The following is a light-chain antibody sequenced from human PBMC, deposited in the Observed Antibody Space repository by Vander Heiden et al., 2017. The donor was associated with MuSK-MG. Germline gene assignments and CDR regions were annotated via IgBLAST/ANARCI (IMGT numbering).Light chain of an antibody. Sequence: DIVLTQSPVTLSLSTGERATLSCRASQSVGTSLAWYQQKPGQAPRLLIYDASNRATGIPARFSGSGSGTDFSLIISSLEPEDFAVYYWQQHSSSLTFGGRTKVEIK. CDR2: DAS. CDR1: QSVGTS. V-gene: IGKV3-11*01. J-gene: IGKJ4*01. CDR3: QQHSSSLT.